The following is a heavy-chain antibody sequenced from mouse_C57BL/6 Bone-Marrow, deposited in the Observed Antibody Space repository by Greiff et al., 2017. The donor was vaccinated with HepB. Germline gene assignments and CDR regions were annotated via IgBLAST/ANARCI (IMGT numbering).Heavy chain of an antibody. J-gene: IGHJ2*01. CDR3: ARFITTEDYFDY. V-gene: IGHV1-76*01. CDR2: IYPGSGNT. D-gene: IGHD1-1*01. Sequence: QVQLKESGAELVRPGASVKLSCKASGYTFTDYYINWVKQRPGQGLEWIARIYPGSGNTYYNEKFKGKATLTAEKSSSTAYMQLSSLTSEDSAVYFCARFITTEDYFDYWGQGTTLTVSS. CDR1: GYTFTDYY.